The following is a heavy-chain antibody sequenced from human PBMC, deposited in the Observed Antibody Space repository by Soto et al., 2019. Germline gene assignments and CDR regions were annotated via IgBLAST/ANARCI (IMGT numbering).Heavy chain of an antibody. Sequence: SGESLKISCKGSGYTFTNYWSGWVRQMPGKGLEWMGIIYPGDSYTKYNPSFQGQVTISADKSITTTYLQWSSLKASDAAIYYCAASIFYYGMDVWGQGTTVTVSS. CDR3: AASIFYYGMDV. V-gene: IGHV5-51*01. J-gene: IGHJ6*02. CDR2: IYPGDSYT. CDR1: GYTFTNYW.